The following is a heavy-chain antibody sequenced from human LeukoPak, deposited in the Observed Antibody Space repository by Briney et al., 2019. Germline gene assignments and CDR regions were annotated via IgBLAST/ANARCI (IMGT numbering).Heavy chain of an antibody. Sequence: PSETLSLTCTVSGGSISSGGYFWSWVRQHPGKGLEWIGYISNSGSTSYNPSLKSRVTLSVDTSKNQFSLKLSSVTAADTAVYYCARADNWNAFEYWGQGTLVPV. CDR2: ISNSGST. D-gene: IGHD1-1*01. V-gene: IGHV4-31*03. CDR3: ARADNWNAFEY. J-gene: IGHJ4*02. CDR1: GGSISSGGYF.